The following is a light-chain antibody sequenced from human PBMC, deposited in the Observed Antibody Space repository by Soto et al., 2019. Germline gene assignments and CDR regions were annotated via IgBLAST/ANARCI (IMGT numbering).Light chain of an antibody. CDR2: KAS. J-gene: IGKJ2*01. V-gene: IGKV1-5*03. Sequence: DIQMTQSPSTLSASVGDRVTITCRASQSITDWLAWYQQKPGKAPKFLIYKASNLEGGVPSRFSGSGSGTDFTLTISSLQPEDFATYYCQQTYSIPYTFGRGTKLEIK. CDR3: QQTYSIPYT. CDR1: QSITDW.